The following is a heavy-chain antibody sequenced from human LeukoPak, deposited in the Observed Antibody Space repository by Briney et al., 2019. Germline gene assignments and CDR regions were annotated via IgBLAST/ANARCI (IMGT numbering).Heavy chain of an antibody. CDR2: IYPGDSDT. D-gene: IGHD2-15*01. Sequence: GESLKISCKGSGYSFSTHWIAWVRQMPGKGPEWMGIIYPGDSDTRYSPSFQGQVTMSADKSISTAYLQWSSLKASDTAIYYCARRLYGGNSFDYWGQGTLVTVSS. CDR1: GYSFSTHW. CDR3: ARRLYGGNSFDY. V-gene: IGHV5-51*01. J-gene: IGHJ4*02.